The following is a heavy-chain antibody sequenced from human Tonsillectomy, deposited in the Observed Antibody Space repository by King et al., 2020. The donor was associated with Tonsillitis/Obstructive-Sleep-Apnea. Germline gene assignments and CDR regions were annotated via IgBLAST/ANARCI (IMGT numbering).Heavy chain of an antibody. V-gene: IGHV4-39*01. J-gene: IGHJ4*02. CDR2: VYYSGST. D-gene: IGHD3-3*01. CDR3: ATLGXSHXDFWSXXYPLXDY. CDR1: GGSISSSNYY. Sequence: QLQESGPGLVKPSETLSLTCTVSGGSISSSNYYWGWIRQPPGRGLEWIGSVYYSGSTYYNPSLKSRVTISVDTSKNQFSLKLRSVTAADTAVYYCATLGXSHXDFWSXXYPLXDYWXXGTLITVXS.